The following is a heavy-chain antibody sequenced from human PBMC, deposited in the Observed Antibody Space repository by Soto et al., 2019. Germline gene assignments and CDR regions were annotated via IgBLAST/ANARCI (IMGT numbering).Heavy chain of an antibody. J-gene: IGHJ4*02. Sequence: QLQLQESGPGLVKPSETLSLTCTVSGGSISSSIYYWAWIRQPPGKGLEWIGSMYYSGNTYYNPSLKSRVTISVDTSKNQFSLKLTSVTAANTAVYYCASSYSRDYYFDYWGQGTLVTVSS. D-gene: IGHD6-13*01. CDR1: GGSISSSIYY. CDR2: MYYSGNT. V-gene: IGHV4-39*01. CDR3: ASSYSRDYYFDY.